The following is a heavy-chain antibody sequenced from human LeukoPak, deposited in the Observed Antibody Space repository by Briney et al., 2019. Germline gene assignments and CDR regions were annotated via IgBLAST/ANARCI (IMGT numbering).Heavy chain of an antibody. CDR3: AKDRIEQWLDDAFDI. CDR1: GFTFSSYW. Sequence: GGSLRLSCAASGFTFSSYWMSWVRQAPGKGLEWVANIKQDGSEKYYVDSVKGRFTISRDNAKNSLYLQMNSLRAEDTAVYYCAKDRIEQWLDDAFDIWGQGTMVTVSS. CDR2: IKQDGSEK. D-gene: IGHD6-19*01. J-gene: IGHJ3*02. V-gene: IGHV3-7*03.